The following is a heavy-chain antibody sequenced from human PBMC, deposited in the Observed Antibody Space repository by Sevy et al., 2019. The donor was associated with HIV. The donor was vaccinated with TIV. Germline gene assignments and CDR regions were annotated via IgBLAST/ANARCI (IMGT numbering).Heavy chain of an antibody. Sequence: SETLSLTCTVSGGSISSTTYYWGWIRQPPGKGLEWTGSIYYSGSSYYNPSLKSRITISVESSKNQFSLKLMSVTSADTARYYCARPRYYSDSGGYPHYYFDFWGQGTLVTVSS. J-gene: IGHJ4*02. CDR3: ARPRYYSDSGGYPHYYFDF. CDR1: GGSISSTTYY. D-gene: IGHD3-22*01. CDR2: IYYSGSS. V-gene: IGHV4-39*01.